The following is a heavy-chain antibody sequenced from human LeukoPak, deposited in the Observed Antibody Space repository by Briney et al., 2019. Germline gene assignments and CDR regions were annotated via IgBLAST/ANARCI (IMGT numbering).Heavy chain of an antibody. Sequence: PSETLPLTCTVSGGSISSYYWSWIRQPPGKGLEWIGYIYYSGSTNYNPSLKSRVTISVDTSKNQFSLKLSSVTAADTAVYYCARGPFPNSSGWYYFDYWGQGTLVTVSS. CDR2: IYYSGST. V-gene: IGHV4-59*01. D-gene: IGHD6-19*01. CDR1: GGSISSYY. J-gene: IGHJ4*01. CDR3: ARGPFPNSSGWYYFDY.